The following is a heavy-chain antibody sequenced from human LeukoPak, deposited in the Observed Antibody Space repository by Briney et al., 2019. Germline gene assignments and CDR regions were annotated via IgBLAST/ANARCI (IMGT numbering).Heavy chain of an antibody. CDR1: GFTFSSYG. CDR3: ARSTSSEYDIYHFDY. J-gene: IGHJ4*02. D-gene: IGHD3-9*01. V-gene: IGHV3-33*01. Sequence: GRSLRLSCAASGFTFSSYGMHWVRQAPGKGLEWVAVIWYDGNNKYYADSVKGRFTISRDNSKNTLYLQMNSLRAEDTAVYYCARSTSSEYDIYHFDYWGQGTLVTVYS. CDR2: IWYDGNNK.